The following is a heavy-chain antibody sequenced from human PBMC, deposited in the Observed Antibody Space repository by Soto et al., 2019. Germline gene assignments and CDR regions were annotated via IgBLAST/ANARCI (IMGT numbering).Heavy chain of an antibody. CDR2: IIPIFGTA. V-gene: IGHV1-69*13. J-gene: IGHJ6*02. CDR1: GGTFSSYA. D-gene: IGHD5-18*01. Sequence: RASVKVSCKASGGTFSSYAISWVRQAPGQGLEWMGGIIPIFGTANYAQKFQGRVTITADESTSTAYMELSSLRSEDTAVYYCASRYSRYYYYYGMDVWGQGTTVTVSS. CDR3: ASRYSRYYYYYGMDV.